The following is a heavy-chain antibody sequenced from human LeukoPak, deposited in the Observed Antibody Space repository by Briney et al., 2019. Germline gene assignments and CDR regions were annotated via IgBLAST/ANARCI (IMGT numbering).Heavy chain of an antibody. Sequence: SETLSLTCTVSGGSISSYYWSWIRQPPGKGLEWIGYIYYSGSTNYNPSLKSRVTISVDTSKNQFSLKLSSATAADTAVYYCARTPQVRKAFDIWGQGTMVTVSS. D-gene: IGHD1-14*01. V-gene: IGHV4-59*01. J-gene: IGHJ3*02. CDR3: ARTPQVRKAFDI. CDR1: GGSISSYY. CDR2: IYYSGST.